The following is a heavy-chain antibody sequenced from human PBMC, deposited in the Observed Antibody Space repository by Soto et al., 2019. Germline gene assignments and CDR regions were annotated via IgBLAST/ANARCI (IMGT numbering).Heavy chain of an antibody. J-gene: IGHJ4*02. Sequence: GESLKISCKASGYSFTTYWIGWVRQMPGKGLEWMGIIYPGDSDTKYSPSLQGHVTISADKSISTAYLQWSSLKASDTAMYYCARHGYSSGWFKNDYWGQGTLVTVSS. D-gene: IGHD6-19*01. CDR2: IYPGDSDT. CDR3: ARHGYSSGWFKNDY. V-gene: IGHV5-51*01. CDR1: GYSFTTYW.